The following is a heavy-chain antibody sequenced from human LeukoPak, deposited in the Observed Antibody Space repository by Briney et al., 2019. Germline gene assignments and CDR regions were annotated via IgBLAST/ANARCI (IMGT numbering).Heavy chain of an antibody. CDR2: ISWNSGSI. J-gene: IGHJ4*02. Sequence: GRSLRLSCAASGFTFNDYAMHWVRQAPGKGLEWVSGISWNSGSIGYADSVKGRFTISRDNAKNSLYLQMNSLRAEDTALYYCAKGPMGTYQLLSFDYWGQGTLVTVSS. V-gene: IGHV3-9*01. CDR3: AKGPMGTYQLLSFDY. D-gene: IGHD2-2*01. CDR1: GFTFNDYA.